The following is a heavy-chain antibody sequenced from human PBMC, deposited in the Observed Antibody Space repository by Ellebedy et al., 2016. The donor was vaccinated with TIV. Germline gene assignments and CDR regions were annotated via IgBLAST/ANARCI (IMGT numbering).Heavy chain of an antibody. V-gene: IGHV4-34*01. J-gene: IGHJ6*02. CDR1: GASFSGYY. CDR3: ARSPSYSSGWYPDLEEYYYYGMDV. Sequence: MPSETLSLTCAVYGASFSGYYWSWIRQPPGKGLEWIGEVNPSVSTNHNPSLKSRVTISLDTSENQFSLRLSSVTAADTAVYYCARSPSYSSGWYPDLEEYYYYGMDVWGQGTTVTVSS. CDR2: VNPSVST. D-gene: IGHD6-19*01.